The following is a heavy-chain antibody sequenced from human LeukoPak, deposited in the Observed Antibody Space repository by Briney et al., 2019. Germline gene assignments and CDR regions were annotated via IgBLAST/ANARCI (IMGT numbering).Heavy chain of an antibody. Sequence: GGSLRLSCAASGFTFSDYYMSWIRQAPGKGLVWVSRINSDGSSTSYADSVKGRFTISRDNAKNTLYLQMNSLRAEDTAVYYCARDYYGSGSKNYYYGMDVWGQGTTVTVSS. CDR2: INSDGSST. J-gene: IGHJ6*02. CDR3: ARDYYGSGSKNYYYGMDV. D-gene: IGHD3-10*01. CDR1: GFTFSDYY. V-gene: IGHV3-74*01.